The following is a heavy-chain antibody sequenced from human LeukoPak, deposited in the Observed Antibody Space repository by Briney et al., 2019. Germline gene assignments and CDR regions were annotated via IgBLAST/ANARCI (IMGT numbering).Heavy chain of an antibody. CDR3: ARLPYCSSTSCPNWFDP. V-gene: IGHV1-18*04. CDR1: GYTFTSFG. D-gene: IGHD2-2*01. Sequence: ASVKVSCKASGYTFTSFGISWVRQAPGQGLEWMGWISAYNGNTNYAQKLQGRVTMTTDTSTSTAYMELRSLRSDDTAVYYCARLPYCSSTSCPNWFDPWAHGTLVTVSS. J-gene: IGHJ5*02. CDR2: ISAYNGNT.